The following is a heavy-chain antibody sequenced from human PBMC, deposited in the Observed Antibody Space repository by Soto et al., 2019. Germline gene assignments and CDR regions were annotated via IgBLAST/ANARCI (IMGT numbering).Heavy chain of an antibody. J-gene: IGHJ6*02. V-gene: IGHV4-31*03. Sequence: QVQLQESGPGQVKPSQTLSLTCTVSGGSVNSGGYHWSWIRQHPGKGLEWIGDIYYSGRTYYNPSLKSRVTISIDTSTNHFSLHLSALTAAETAVYYCARAPIPNWNYYGMDVWGQGTTVTVSS. CDR2: IYYSGRT. CDR1: GGSVNSGGYH. CDR3: ARAPIPNWNYYGMDV. D-gene: IGHD1-1*01.